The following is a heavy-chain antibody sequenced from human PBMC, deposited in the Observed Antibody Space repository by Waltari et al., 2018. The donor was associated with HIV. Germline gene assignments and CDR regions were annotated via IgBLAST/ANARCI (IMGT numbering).Heavy chain of an antibody. CDR3: ARDQAVTTAFDI. Sequence: EVQLVESGGGLIQPGGSLRLSCAASGFTVSSNYMSWVRQAPGKGLEWVSVIYSGGSTYYADAVKGRCTISRYNSKNTLYLQMNSLRAEDTAVYYCARDQAVTTAFDIWGQGTMVTVSS. V-gene: IGHV3-53*01. J-gene: IGHJ3*02. CDR2: IYSGGST. CDR1: GFTVSSNY. D-gene: IGHD4-17*01.